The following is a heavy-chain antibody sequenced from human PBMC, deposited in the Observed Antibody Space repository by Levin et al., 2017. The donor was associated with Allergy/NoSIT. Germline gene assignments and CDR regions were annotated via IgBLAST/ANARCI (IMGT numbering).Heavy chain of an antibody. CDR3: ATVYDFPSGLDV. V-gene: IGHV1-24*01. J-gene: IGHJ6*02. CDR2: FDPENAIT. Sequence: GESLKISCKVSGYTLSNLAMHWVRQAPGKGLEWMGGFDPENAITVYTQKFQGRVIMTEDTSTDTAYMELGSLTSEDTAVYYCATVYDFPSGLDVWGQGTTVTVSS. CDR1: GYTLSNLA. D-gene: IGHD3-3*01.